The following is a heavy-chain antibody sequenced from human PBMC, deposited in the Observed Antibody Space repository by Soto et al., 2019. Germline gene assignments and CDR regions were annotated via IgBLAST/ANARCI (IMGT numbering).Heavy chain of an antibody. CDR1: DDSSSNYK. CDR2: IDSNVGT. CDR3: VRQGFGRLHGLVDV. J-gene: IGHJ6*02. V-gene: IGHV4-59*08. Sequence: KPSETLAITCTVSDDSSSNYKWSWIRQPPERRLEWIGYIDSNVGTSYNPSLQGRVTISIDTSTKQFFLKLSSVTAADTAVYYCVRQGFGRLHGLVDVWGQGTTVTVSS. D-gene: IGHD3-10*01.